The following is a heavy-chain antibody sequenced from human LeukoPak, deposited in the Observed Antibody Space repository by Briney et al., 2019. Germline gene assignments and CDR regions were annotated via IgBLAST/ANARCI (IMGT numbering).Heavy chain of an antibody. D-gene: IGHD2-2*01. J-gene: IGHJ4*02. V-gene: IGHV1-2*02. CDR2: INPNSGDT. Sequence: GASVKVSCKASGYTFTDYYLLWVRLAPGQGFEWMGWINPNSGDTNYAQKFQGRVTMTRDTSISTAHMEMSRLRSDDTAVYYCARANFLSCSSTTCLFDYWGQGTLVTVSS. CDR1: GYTFTDYY. CDR3: ARANFLSCSSTTCLFDY.